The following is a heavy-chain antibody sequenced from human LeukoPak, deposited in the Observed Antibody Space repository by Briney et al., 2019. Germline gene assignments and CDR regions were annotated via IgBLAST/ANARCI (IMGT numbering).Heavy chain of an antibody. CDR3: AKVHTVITYENFDY. CDR1: GFTFSSYA. V-gene: IGHV3-23*01. J-gene: IGHJ4*02. Sequence: GGSLRLSCAASGFTFSSYAMSWVRQAPGKGLEWVSATTGTGGNTYYADSVKGRFTISRDNSKNTLYVQMNSLRGEDTAVYYCAKVHTVITYENFDYWGQGTLVTVSS. CDR2: TTGTGGNT. D-gene: IGHD4-11*01.